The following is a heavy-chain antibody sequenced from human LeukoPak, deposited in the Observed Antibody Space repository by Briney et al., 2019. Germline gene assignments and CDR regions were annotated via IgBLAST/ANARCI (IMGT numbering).Heavy chain of an antibody. J-gene: IGHJ4*02. CDR2: ISGSGDNT. V-gene: IGHV3-23*01. Sequence: GGSLRLSCAAYGFTFSSYVMSWVRQAPGKGLEWVSAISGSGDNTYYADSVKGRFTISRDNSKNTLYLQMNSLRAEDTAVYYCAKVHSSSWIFDYWGQGTLVTVSS. D-gene: IGHD6-13*01. CDR1: GFTFSSYV. CDR3: AKVHSSSWIFDY.